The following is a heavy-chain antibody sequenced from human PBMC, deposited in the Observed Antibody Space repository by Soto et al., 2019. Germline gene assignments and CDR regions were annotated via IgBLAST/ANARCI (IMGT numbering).Heavy chain of an antibody. J-gene: IGHJ5*02. D-gene: IGHD4-17*01. CDR3: TTYHGDYNFDH. Sequence: QVQLVQSGAEVKKPGASVKVSCKVSGYTLNEVAMHWVRQAPGKGLEWLGGFDPDEDETIYAQHVQGRVTMSEDTSTDTVYMELSSLRSEDTALYFCTTYHGDYNFDHWGQGTLVTVSS. CDR1: GYTLNEVA. CDR2: FDPDEDET. V-gene: IGHV1-24*01.